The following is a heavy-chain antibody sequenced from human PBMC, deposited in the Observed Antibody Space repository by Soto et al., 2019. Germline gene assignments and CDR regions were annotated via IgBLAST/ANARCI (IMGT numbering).Heavy chain of an antibody. J-gene: IGHJ6*02. D-gene: IGHD2-2*01. V-gene: IGHV1-69*01. CDR2: IIPIFGTA. CDR3: ARGVVPAAPRYYGMDV. Sequence: QVQLVQSGAEVRKPGSSVKVSCKASGGTFSRHAISWVRQAPGQGLEWMGGIIPIFGTANHAQKFQGRVTIIADESTSTVYMELRSLRSDDTAVYYCARGVVPAAPRYYGMDVWGQGTTVTVSS. CDR1: GGTFSRHA.